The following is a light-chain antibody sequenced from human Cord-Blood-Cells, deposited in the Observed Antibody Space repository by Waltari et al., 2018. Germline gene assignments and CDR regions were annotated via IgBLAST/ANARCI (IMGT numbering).Light chain of an antibody. V-gene: IGLV2-8*01. CDR2: EVS. J-gene: IGLJ3*02. CDR3: SSYAGSNNWV. CDR1: SSDVGGYNY. Sequence: QSALPQPPSASGSPGQSVTISRPGTSSDVGGYNYVSWYQQHPGKAPKLMIYEVSKRPSGVPARFSGSKAGNTASLTVSGLQAEDEADYYCSSYAGSNNWVFGGGTKLTVL.